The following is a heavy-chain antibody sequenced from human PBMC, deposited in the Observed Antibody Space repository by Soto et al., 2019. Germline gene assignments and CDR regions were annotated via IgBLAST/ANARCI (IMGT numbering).Heavy chain of an antibody. CDR3: ARERVGARALYYYYGMDV. J-gene: IGHJ6*02. CDR1: GFTFSSYA. V-gene: IGHV3-30-3*01. Sequence: GGSLRLSCAASGFTFSSYAMHWVRQAPGEGLEWVAVISYDGSNKYYADSVKGRFTISRDNSKNTLYLQMNSLRAEDTAVYYCARERVGARALYYYYGMDVWGQGTTVTVSS. D-gene: IGHD1-26*01. CDR2: ISYDGSNK.